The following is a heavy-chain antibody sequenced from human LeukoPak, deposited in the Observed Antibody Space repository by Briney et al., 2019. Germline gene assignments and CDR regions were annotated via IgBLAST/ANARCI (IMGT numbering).Heavy chain of an antibody. CDR2: ISSSGSTI. Sequence: GGSLRLSCAASGFTFSDYYMSWIRQAPGKGLEWVSYISSSGSTIYYADSVKGRFTISRDNAKNPLYLQMDSLRAEDTAVYYCARDTYSSSWRSARGAVDYWGQGTLVTVSS. V-gene: IGHV3-11*01. D-gene: IGHD6-13*01. CDR1: GFTFSDYY. J-gene: IGHJ4*02. CDR3: ARDTYSSSWRSARGAVDY.